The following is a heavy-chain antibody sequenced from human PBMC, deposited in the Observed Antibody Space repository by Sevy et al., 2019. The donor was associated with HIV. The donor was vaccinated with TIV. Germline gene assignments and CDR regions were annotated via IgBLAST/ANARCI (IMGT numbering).Heavy chain of an antibody. CDR3: ARLTTKPTSDLYGMDV. D-gene: IGHD4-17*01. Sequence: ASVKVSCKASGYIFTDYYIHWVRQAPGQGLEWMAWINSDSGVSNYAPRFQGEVTVTRDTSLSTACLELSRLKSNDTAIYYCARLTTKPTSDLYGMDVWGQGTTVTVSS. V-gene: IGHV1-2*02. CDR2: INSDSGVS. CDR1: GYIFTDYY. J-gene: IGHJ6*02.